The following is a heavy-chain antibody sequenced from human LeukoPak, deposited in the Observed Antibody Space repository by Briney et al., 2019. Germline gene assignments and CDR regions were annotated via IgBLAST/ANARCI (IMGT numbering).Heavy chain of an antibody. CDR1: GGSISSGAYS. J-gene: IGHJ4*02. Sequence: SETLSLTCAVSGGSISSGAYSWSWIRQPPRKGLEWIGYVYYSGGTYYNPSLKSRVTISADTSKNQFSLRLSSVTAADTAVYYCASLRERSYYARGFDYWGQGTLVTVSS. V-gene: IGHV4-30-4*07. CDR3: ASLRERSYYARGFDY. CDR2: VYYSGGT. D-gene: IGHD1-26*01.